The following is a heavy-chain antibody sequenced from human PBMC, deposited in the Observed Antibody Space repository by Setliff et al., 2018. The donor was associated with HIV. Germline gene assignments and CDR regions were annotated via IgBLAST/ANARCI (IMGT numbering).Heavy chain of an antibody. Sequence: SVKVSCKASGGTFSSYAISWVRQAPGQGLEWMGGIIPIFGTANYAQKFQGRVTITADESTSTAYMELSSLRSEDTAVYYCARDSSRGYLDWLSLKYYYSYYIDVWGKGTTVTVSS. CDR3: ARDSSRGYLDWLSLKYYYSYYIDV. J-gene: IGHJ6*03. CDR1: GGTFSSYA. CDR2: IIPIFGTA. V-gene: IGHV1-69*13. D-gene: IGHD3-9*01.